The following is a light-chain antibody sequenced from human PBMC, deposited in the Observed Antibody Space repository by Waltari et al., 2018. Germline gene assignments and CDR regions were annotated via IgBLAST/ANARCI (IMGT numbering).Light chain of an antibody. Sequence: DIVMTQSPDSLAVSLGASATINCKSSQRVLYGSNNKNYLAWYQQKPGQPPRLLIYWASTRESGVPDRFSGRGSGANFTLTISSLQAEDAAVYYCQQYYTTPLTFGGGTKVAIK. V-gene: IGKV4-1*01. J-gene: IGKJ4*01. CDR1: QRVLYGSNNKNY. CDR2: WAS. CDR3: QQYYTTPLT.